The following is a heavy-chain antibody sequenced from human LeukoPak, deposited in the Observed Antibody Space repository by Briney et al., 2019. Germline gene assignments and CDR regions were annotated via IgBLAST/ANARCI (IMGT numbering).Heavy chain of an antibody. D-gene: IGHD6-19*01. CDR3: ARVLGYSSGCHRGNCRFDP. CDR1: GYTFTSYD. Sequence: ASVKVSCKASGYTFTSYDINWVRQATGQGLEWMGWMNPNSGNTGYAQKFQGRVTMTRNTSISTAYMELSSLRSEDTAVYYCARVLGYSSGCHRGNCRFDPWGQGTLVTVSS. CDR2: MNPNSGNT. J-gene: IGHJ5*02. V-gene: IGHV1-8*01.